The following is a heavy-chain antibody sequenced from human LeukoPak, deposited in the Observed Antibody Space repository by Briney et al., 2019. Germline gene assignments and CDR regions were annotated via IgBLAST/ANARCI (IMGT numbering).Heavy chain of an antibody. CDR2: ISAYNGNT. V-gene: IGHV1-18*01. CDR1: GYTFTSYG. Sequence: GASVKVSCKASGYTFTSYGISWARQAPGQGLEWMGWISAYNGNTNYAQKLQGRVTMTTDTSTSTAYMELRSLRSDDTAVYYCARVESYCSSTSCYGEYYYYGMDVWGQGTTVIVSS. CDR3: ARVESYCSSTSCYGEYYYYGMDV. D-gene: IGHD2-2*01. J-gene: IGHJ6*02.